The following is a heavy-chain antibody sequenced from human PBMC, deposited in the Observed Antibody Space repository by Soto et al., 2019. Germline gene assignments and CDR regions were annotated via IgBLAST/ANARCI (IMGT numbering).Heavy chain of an antibody. Sequence: GGSLRLSCAASGLTFRSYAMAWVRQAPGKGLEWVSSITGGGDTYYAESVEGRFTISRDNSKNMPYLQMNSLRAEDTAVYHCANYGFCTTCQLVWGRGTLVTGSS. D-gene: IGHD2-2*01. CDR2: ITGGGDT. V-gene: IGHV3-23*01. J-gene: IGHJ4*02. CDR1: GLTFRSYA. CDR3: ANYGFCTTCQLV.